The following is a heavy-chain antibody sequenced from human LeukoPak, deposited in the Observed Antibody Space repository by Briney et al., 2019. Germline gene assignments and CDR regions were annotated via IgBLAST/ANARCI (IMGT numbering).Heavy chain of an antibody. CDR2: ISSSSSTI. CDR1: GFTFSTYG. Sequence: PGRSLRLSCAASGFTFSTYGMHWVRQAPGKGLEWVSYISSSSSTIYYADSVKGRFTISRDNAKNSLYLQMNSLRDEDTAVYYCAREIPEYYYDSSGYLDYWGQGTLVTVSS. CDR3: AREIPEYYYDSSGYLDY. J-gene: IGHJ4*02. D-gene: IGHD3-22*01. V-gene: IGHV3-48*02.